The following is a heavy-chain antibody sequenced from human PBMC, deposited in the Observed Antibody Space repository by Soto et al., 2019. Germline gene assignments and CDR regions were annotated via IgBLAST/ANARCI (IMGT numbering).Heavy chain of an antibody. CDR3: ARKSTPTSHFVMVRGGIYYFDY. CDR1: GGSFSGYY. Sequence: PSETLSLTCAVYGGSFSGYYWSWIRQPPGKGLEWIGEINHSGSTNYNPSLKSRVTISVDTSKNQFSLKLSSVTAADTAVYYCARKSTPTSHFVMVRGGIYYFDYWGQGTLVTVSS. V-gene: IGHV4-34*01. D-gene: IGHD3-10*01. J-gene: IGHJ4*02. CDR2: INHSGST.